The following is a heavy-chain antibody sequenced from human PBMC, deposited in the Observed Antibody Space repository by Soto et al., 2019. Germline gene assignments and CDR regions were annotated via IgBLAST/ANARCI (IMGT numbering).Heavy chain of an antibody. D-gene: IGHD5-18*01. Sequence: EVQLVESGGGLVQPGGSLKLSCAASGFTFSGSAMHWVRQASGKGLEWVGRIRSKANSYATAYAASVKGRFTISRDDSQNTAYLQMNSLKTEDTAVYYCTSDTAQVYYGMDVWGQGTTVTVSS. CDR1: GFTFSGSA. CDR2: IRSKANSYAT. V-gene: IGHV3-73*02. J-gene: IGHJ6*02. CDR3: TSDTAQVYYGMDV.